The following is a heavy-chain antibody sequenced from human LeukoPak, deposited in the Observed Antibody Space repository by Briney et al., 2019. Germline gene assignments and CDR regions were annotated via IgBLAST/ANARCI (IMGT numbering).Heavy chain of an antibody. CDR2: IYSDGST. CDR1: GFSVSTSY. CDR3: ARGTLDN. Sequence: PGGSLSLSCAASGFSVSTSYINWVRQAPGKGLEWVSVIYSDGSTKYADSVKARFTISRDNSKNTVYLQMKSLRVEDTAVYYCARGTLDNWGQGTLVTVSS. D-gene: IGHD3/OR15-3a*01. V-gene: IGHV3-53*01. J-gene: IGHJ4*02.